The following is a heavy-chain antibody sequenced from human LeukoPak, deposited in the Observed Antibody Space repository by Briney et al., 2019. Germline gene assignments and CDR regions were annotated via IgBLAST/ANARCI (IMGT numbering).Heavy chain of an antibody. V-gene: IGHV1-69*06. D-gene: IGHD3-22*01. Sequence: GASVKVSCKASGGTFTSNAISWVRQAPGQGLEWMGGIIPIFGTTDYAQKFQGRVTITADRSTNTAYMELSSLRTEDTAMYYCASPYYYDSSAYWGQGTLVTVSS. CDR3: ASPYYYDSSAY. J-gene: IGHJ4*02. CDR2: IIPIFGTT. CDR1: GGTFTSNA.